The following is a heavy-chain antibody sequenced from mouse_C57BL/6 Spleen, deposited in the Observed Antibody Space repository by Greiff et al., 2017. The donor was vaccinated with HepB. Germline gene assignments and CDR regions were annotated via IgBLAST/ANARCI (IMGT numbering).Heavy chain of an antibody. CDR1: GYTFTSYW. Sequence: QVQLKESGAELVKPGASVKMSCKASGYTFTSYWITWVKQRPGQGLEWIGDIYPGSGSTNYNEKFKSKATLTVDTSSSTAYMQLSSLTSEDSAVYYCARYDGFFPSDYWGQGTSVTVSS. J-gene: IGHJ4*01. CDR2: IYPGSGST. D-gene: IGHD2-2*01. CDR3: ARYDGFFPSDY. V-gene: IGHV1-55*01.